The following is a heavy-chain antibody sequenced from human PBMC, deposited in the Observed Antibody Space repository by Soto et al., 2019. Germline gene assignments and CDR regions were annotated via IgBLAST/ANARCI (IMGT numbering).Heavy chain of an antibody. CDR1: GFTVSNNY. V-gene: IGHV3-53*01. D-gene: IGHD3-10*01. CDR3: ANRPGGGGY. Sequence: EVQLVESGGGLIQPGGSLRLSCAVSGFTVSNNYMGWVRQAPGKGLEGVSVIYSGGYTAYGDSVKGRFTISRDNSKNTLYLQKNSRSADGPAVYDWANRPGGGGYWGQGTLVTVSS. J-gene: IGHJ4*02. CDR2: IYSGGYT.